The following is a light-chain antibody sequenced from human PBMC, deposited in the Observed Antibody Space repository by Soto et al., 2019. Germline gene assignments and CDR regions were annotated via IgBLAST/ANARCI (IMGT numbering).Light chain of an antibody. V-gene: IGLV2-8*01. CDR3: TSYVGDDIWV. J-gene: IGLJ3*02. CDR1: SSDVGAYKY. Sequence: QSALTQPPSASGSPGQSVTISCTGTSSDVGAYKYVSWYQQYPGKAPKLMIYEGTKRPSGVPDRVSGSKSGNTASLTVSGLQAEDEADYYCTSYVGDDIWVFGGGTKVTVL. CDR2: EGT.